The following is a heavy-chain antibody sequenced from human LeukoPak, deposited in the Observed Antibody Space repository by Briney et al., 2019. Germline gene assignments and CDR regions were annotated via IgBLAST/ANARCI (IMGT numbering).Heavy chain of an antibody. V-gene: IGHV1-3*01. CDR2: MNAGNGDT. Sequence: ASVKVSCKAAGYTVTNYVVHWVRQAPGQRRDWMGYMNAGNGDTKYLKNYQDRVTITSDTSASTAYMEVSSLTSEDTALYCCVRDDCAADACYPGGYWGQGTLVTVSS. CDR1: GYTVTNYV. CDR3: VRDDCAADACYPGGY. D-gene: IGHD2-21*02. J-gene: IGHJ4*02.